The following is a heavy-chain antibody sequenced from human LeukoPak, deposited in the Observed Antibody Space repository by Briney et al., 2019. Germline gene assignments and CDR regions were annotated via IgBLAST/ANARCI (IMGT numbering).Heavy chain of an antibody. V-gene: IGHV1-18*01. Sequence: EASVKVSCKASGYTFTSYGISWVRQAPGQGLEWMGWISAYNGNTNYAQKLQGRVTMTTDTSTSTAYMELRSLKSDDTAVYYCATDRVGATQGYFDLWGRGTLVTVSS. CDR1: GYTFTSYG. CDR2: ISAYNGNT. CDR3: ATDRVGATQGYFDL. D-gene: IGHD1-26*01. J-gene: IGHJ2*01.